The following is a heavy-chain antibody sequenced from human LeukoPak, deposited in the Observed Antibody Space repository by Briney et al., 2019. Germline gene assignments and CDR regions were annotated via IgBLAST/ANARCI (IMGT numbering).Heavy chain of an antibody. CDR3: ARTYYYGSGSYYNYLDY. Sequence: ASVKVSCKASGYTFTGYYMHWVRQAPGQGLEWMGWVNPNSGGTNYAQKFQGRVTMTRDTSISTAYMELSRLGSDDTAVYYCARTYYYGSGSYYNYLDYWGQGTLVTVSS. V-gene: IGHV1-2*02. CDR1: GYTFTGYY. CDR2: VNPNSGGT. D-gene: IGHD3-10*01. J-gene: IGHJ4*02.